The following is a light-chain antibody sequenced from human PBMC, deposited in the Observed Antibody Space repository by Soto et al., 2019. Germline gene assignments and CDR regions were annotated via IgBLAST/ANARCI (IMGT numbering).Light chain of an antibody. J-gene: IGKJ3*01. V-gene: IGKV3-11*01. CDR2: DAS. CDR1: ESVRSR. CDR3: QQRTNWACI. Sequence: EIVLTQSPAILSLSPGERATLSCRASESVRSRLAWYQQKPGQPPRLLIFDASSRATDIPARFSGSGSGTDFTPTTSSLEPEDFAVYYCQQRTNWACIFGPGTRVDIK.